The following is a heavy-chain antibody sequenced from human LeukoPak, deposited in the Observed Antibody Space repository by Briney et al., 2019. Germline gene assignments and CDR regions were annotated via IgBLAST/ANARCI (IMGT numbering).Heavy chain of an antibody. CDR3: ARGRSSGWYNNYFDY. CDR1: GGSFSGYY. CDR2: INHSGST. Sequence: SETLSLTCAVYGGSFSGYYWGWIRQPPGKGLEWIGEINHSGSTNYHPSLKSRVTISVDTSKNQFSLKLSSVTAADTAVYYCARGRSSGWYNNYFDYWGQGTLVTVSS. V-gene: IGHV4-34*01. J-gene: IGHJ4*02. D-gene: IGHD6-19*01.